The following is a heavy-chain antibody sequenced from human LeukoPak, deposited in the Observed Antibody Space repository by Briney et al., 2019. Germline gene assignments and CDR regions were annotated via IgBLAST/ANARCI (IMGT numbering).Heavy chain of an antibody. CDR2: IIPILGIA. D-gene: IGHD3-22*01. J-gene: IGHJ4*02. Sequence: GASVKVSCKASGGTFSSYAISWVRQAPGQGLEWMGRIIPILGIANYAQKFQGRVTITADKSTSTAYMELSSLRSEDTAAYYCARRMLDSSGYSYYFDYWGQGTLVTDSS. CDR1: GGTFSSYA. CDR3: ARRMLDSSGYSYYFDY. V-gene: IGHV1-69*04.